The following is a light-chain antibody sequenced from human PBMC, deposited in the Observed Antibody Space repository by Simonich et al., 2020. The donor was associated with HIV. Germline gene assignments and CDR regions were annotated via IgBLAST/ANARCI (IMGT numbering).Light chain of an antibody. V-gene: IGKV3-20*01. CDR3: QQYGSSPLFT. Sequence: EIVLTQSPGTLSLSPGARPTLSCRASQSVSSSYLAWDQQHPGQAPRLLIYGASSRATGIPDRFSGSGSGTDFTLTISRLEPEDFAVYYCQQYGSSPLFTFGPGTKVDIK. CDR1: QSVSSSY. J-gene: IGKJ3*01. CDR2: GAS.